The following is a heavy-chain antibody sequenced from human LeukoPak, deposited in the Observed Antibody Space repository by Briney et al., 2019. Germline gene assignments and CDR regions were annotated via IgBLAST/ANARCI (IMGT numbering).Heavy chain of an antibody. CDR2: IYHSGST. J-gene: IGHJ4*02. CDR1: GYSISSGYY. Sequence: SETLSLTCTVSGYSISSGYYWGWIRQPPGKGLEWIGSIYHSGSTYYNPSLKSRVTISVDTSKNQFSLKLSSVTAADTAVYYCARHVSLSWAFDYWGQGTLVTVSS. CDR3: ARHVSLSWAFDY. D-gene: IGHD6-13*01. V-gene: IGHV4-38-2*02.